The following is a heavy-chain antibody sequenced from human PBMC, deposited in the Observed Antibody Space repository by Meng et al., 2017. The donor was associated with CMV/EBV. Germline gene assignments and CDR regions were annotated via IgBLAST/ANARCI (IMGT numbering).Heavy chain of an antibody. J-gene: IGHJ4*02. Sequence: GESLKISCAASGFTFSSYSMNWVRQAPGKGLEWVSSISSSSSYIYYADSVKGRFTISRDNAKSSLYLQMNSLRAEDTAVYYCARDRSITGTTAALLDYWGQGTLVTVSS. V-gene: IGHV3-21*01. CDR2: ISSSSSYI. D-gene: IGHD1-7*01. CDR3: ARDRSITGTTAALLDY. CDR1: GFTFSSYS.